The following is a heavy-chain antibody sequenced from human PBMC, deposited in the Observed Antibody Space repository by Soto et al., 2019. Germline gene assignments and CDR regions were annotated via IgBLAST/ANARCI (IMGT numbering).Heavy chain of an antibody. CDR1: GGFMSRYF. J-gene: IGHJ3*02. V-gene: IGHV4-59*12. D-gene: IGHD5-18*01. Sequence: SETLSLTCSVSGGFMSRYFWTWIRQSPGKGLEWIGHINYSGSTNYNPSLKSRVSISIDTSRTQFSLKLSSVTAADTAMYYCAIYDGLRLGYTYGFLAFDMWGQGTMIT. CDR3: AIYDGLRLGYTYGFLAFDM. CDR2: INYSGST.